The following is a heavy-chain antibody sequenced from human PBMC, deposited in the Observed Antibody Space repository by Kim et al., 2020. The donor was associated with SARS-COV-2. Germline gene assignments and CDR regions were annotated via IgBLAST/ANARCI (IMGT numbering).Heavy chain of an antibody. CDR1: GFIFSDHY. Sequence: GGSLRLSCTASGFIFSDHYMNWIRQAPGKGLEWVSYISIGATTTYYADSVRGRFTISRDNAKNSVYLEMNSLTAEDTAVYYCASLEGYGAGTFSITYWGQGTLVNVSP. D-gene: IGHD3-10*01. V-gene: IGHV3-11*01. J-gene: IGHJ4*02. CDR3: ASLEGYGAGTFSITY. CDR2: ISIGATTT.